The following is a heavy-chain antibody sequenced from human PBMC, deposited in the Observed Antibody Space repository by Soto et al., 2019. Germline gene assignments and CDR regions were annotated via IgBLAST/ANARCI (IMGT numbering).Heavy chain of an antibody. CDR1: GFTFSSYA. CDR2: ISYDGSNK. CDR3: ARDQVYSSGWYRSYYYYGMDV. V-gene: IGHV3-30-3*01. Sequence: QVQLVESGGGVVQPGRSLRLSCAASGFTFSSYAMHWVRQAPGKGLEWVAVISYDGSNKYYADSVKGRFTISRDKSKNTLYLQMNSLRAEDTAVYYCARDQVYSSGWYRSYYYYGMDVWGQGTTVTVSS. J-gene: IGHJ6*02. D-gene: IGHD6-19*01.